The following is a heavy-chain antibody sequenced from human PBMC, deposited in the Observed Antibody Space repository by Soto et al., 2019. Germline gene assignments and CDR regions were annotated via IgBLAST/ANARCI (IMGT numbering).Heavy chain of an antibody. J-gene: IGHJ6*03. V-gene: IGHV3-23*01. CDR3: AKDGPNCSSTSCYAMERPLYYYYYMDV. D-gene: IGHD2-2*01. CDR1: GLTFSSYA. CDR2: ISGSGGST. Sequence: GGSLRLSCAASGLTFSSYAMSWVRQAPGKGLEWVSAISGSGGSTYYADSVKGRFTISRDNSKNTLYLQMNSLRAEDTAVYYCAKDGPNCSSTSCYAMERPLYYYYYMDVWGKGTTVTVSS.